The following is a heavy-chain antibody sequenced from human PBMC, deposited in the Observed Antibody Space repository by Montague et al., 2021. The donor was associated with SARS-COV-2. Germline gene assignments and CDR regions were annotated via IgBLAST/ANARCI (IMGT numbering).Heavy chain of an antibody. CDR2: IRQDANEK. D-gene: IGHD6-13*01. J-gene: IGHJ2*01. Sequence: SLRLSCAASGFFFGGYWMSWVRQAPGKGLEWAANIRQDANEKYYVDSVRGRFTISRDNGKNSVYLQMNSLRAEDTAVYFCARDEKEQQLRYFDLWGRGTLVTVSS. CDR3: ARDEKEQQLRYFDL. CDR1: GFFFGGYW. V-gene: IGHV3-7*01.